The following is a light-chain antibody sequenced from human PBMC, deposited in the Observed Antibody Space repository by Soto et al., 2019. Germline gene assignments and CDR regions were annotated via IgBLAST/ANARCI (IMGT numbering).Light chain of an antibody. CDR1: QRGXYSSNNKNY. CDR3: QQYYNTPPG. V-gene: IGKV4-1*01. CDR2: WAS. Sequence: DIVMSQPSDSLAASLGERATINCKSSQRGXYSSNNKNYVAWYQQKPGQPPKLVIDWASTRESGVPDRFSGRGSGTDFTLTISSLQAEDVAVYYCQQYYNTPPGFGQGTKVDIK. J-gene: IGKJ1*01.